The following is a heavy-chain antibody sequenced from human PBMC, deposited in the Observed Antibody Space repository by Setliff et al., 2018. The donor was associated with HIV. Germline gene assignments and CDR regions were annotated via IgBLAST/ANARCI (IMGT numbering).Heavy chain of an antibody. V-gene: IGHV4-31*03. J-gene: IGHJ2*01. CDR2: IYSSGTK. CDR3: WYFDL. D-gene: IGHD3-16*02. CDR1: GVTSGDYY. Sequence: SETLSLTCTFSGVTSGDYYWTWIRQHPVKGLEWIGYIYSSGTKYYNPSLKSRLAISLDTSKNQFSLNLKSSFRFFEDLSDWYFDLWGRGTLVTVSS.